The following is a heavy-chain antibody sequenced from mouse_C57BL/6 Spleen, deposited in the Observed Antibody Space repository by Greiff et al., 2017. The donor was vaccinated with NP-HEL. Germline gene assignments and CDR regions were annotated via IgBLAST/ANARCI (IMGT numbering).Heavy chain of an antibody. CDR3: ARQRAYYGSSYDYAMDY. CDR1: GFTFSSYG. V-gene: IGHV5-6*01. Sequence: EVKLVESGGDLVKPGGSLKLSCAASGFTFSSYGMSWVRQTPDKRLEWVATISSGGSYTYYLDSGKGRFTISRDNAKNTLYLQMSSLKSEDTAMYYCARQRAYYGSSYDYAMDYWGQGTSVTVSS. J-gene: IGHJ4*01. CDR2: ISSGGSYT. D-gene: IGHD1-1*01.